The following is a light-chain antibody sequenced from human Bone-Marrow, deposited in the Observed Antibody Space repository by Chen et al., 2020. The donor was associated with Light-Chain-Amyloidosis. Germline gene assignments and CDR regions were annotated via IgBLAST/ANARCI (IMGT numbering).Light chain of an antibody. CDR3: QVWDRSGDRPV. CDR1: NIGSTS. CDR2: DDS. Sequence: SYVLTQPSSVSVAPGQTATIACGGNNIGSTSVHWYQQTPGQAPLLVVYDDSDRPSGIPERLSGSNSGNTATLTISRVEAGDEADYYCQVWDRSGDRPVFGGGTKQTVL. J-gene: IGLJ3*02. V-gene: IGLV3-21*02.